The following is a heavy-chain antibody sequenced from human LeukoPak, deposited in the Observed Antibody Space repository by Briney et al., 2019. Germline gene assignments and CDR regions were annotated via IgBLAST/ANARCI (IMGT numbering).Heavy chain of an antibody. J-gene: IGHJ4*02. Sequence: ASVKVSCKASGYTFTSYDINWVRQATGQGLEWMGWMNPNSGNTGYAQKFQGRVTMTRNTSISTAYMELSSLRSEDTAVYYCASIPVGSYSGSYYYYWGQGTLVTVSS. CDR1: GYTFTSYD. V-gene: IGHV1-8*01. CDR3: ASIPVGSYSGSYYYY. CDR2: MNPNSGNT. D-gene: IGHD1-26*01.